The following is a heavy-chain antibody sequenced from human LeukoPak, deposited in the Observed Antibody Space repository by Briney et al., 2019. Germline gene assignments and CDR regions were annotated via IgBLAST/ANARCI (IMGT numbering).Heavy chain of an antibody. D-gene: IGHD5-12*01. J-gene: IGHJ6*02. CDR3: ARDHVVATIRIIRGYYYYGMDV. CDR1: GGSISSYY. Sequence: SETLSLTCTVSGGSISSYYWSWIRQPPGKGLEWIGYIYYSGSTNYNPSLKSRVTISVDTSKNQFSLKLSSVTAADTAVYYCARDHVVATIRIIRGYYYYGMDVWGQGTTVTVSS. V-gene: IGHV4-59*01. CDR2: IYYSGST.